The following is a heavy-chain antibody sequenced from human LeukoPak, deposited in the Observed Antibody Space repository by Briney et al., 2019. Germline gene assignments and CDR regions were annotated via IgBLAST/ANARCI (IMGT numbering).Heavy chain of an antibody. Sequence: GVSLRLSCAASGFTFSSYSLNWVRQAPGKGLEWVSSISSSSSYIYYADSVKGRFTISRDNAKNSLYLQMNSLRAEDTAVYYCARDLIIAAAGFDYYGMDVWGQGTTVTVSS. CDR3: ARDLIIAAAGFDYYGMDV. CDR1: GFTFSSYS. V-gene: IGHV3-21*01. CDR2: ISSSSSYI. J-gene: IGHJ6*02. D-gene: IGHD6-13*01.